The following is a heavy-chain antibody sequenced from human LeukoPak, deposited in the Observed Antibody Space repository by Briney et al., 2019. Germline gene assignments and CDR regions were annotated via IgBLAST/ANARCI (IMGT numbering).Heavy chain of an antibody. Sequence: GGSLRLSCAASGFTFSSYWMHRVRQVPGKGLVWVSRINRDGSSTSYADSVKGRFTISRDNAKNTLYLQMNSLRAEDTAVYYCARGSGYYSYDAFDIWGQGTMVTVSP. CDR2: INRDGSST. D-gene: IGHD3-22*01. CDR3: ARGSGYYSYDAFDI. J-gene: IGHJ3*02. V-gene: IGHV3-74*01. CDR1: GFTFSSYW.